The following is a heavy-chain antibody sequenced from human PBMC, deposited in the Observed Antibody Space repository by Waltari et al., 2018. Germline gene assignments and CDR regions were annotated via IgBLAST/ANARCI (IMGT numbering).Heavy chain of an antibody. V-gene: IGHV4-34*02. CDR2: VDYPATP. J-gene: IGHJ5*02. D-gene: IGHD3-10*01. CDR3: ARGGVPDYYGSGSPYRNWFDP. Sequence: QVQLKEWGAGSLKPSETLSLTCAVSGGTFSGYHWTWIRQPPGRGLEWIGEVDYPATPNHTAARKSRVTMSIDASKSQFSLILKSVTAADTAVYYCARGGVPDYYGSGSPYRNWFDPWGQGIMVTVSS. CDR1: GGTFSGYH.